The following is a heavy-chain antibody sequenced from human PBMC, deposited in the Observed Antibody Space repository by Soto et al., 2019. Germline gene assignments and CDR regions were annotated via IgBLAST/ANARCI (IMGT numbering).Heavy chain of an antibody. Sequence: SETLSLTCTVSGGSISSSSYYWGWIRQPPGKGLEWIGSIYYSGSTYYNPSLKSRVTISVDTSKNQFSLKLSSVTAADTAVYYCARGTLQQLVRLTDAFDIWGQGTMVTVSS. CDR3: ARGTLQQLVRLTDAFDI. CDR2: IYYSGST. V-gene: IGHV4-39*07. CDR1: GGSISSSSYY. J-gene: IGHJ3*02. D-gene: IGHD6-13*01.